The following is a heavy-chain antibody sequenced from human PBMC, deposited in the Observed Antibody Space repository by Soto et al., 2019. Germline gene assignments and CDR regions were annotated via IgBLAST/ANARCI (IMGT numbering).Heavy chain of an antibody. Sequence: PGGSLRLSCAASGFTFSSYGMHWVRQAPGKGLEWVAVIWYDGSNKYYADSVKGRFTISRDNSKNTLYLQMNSLRAEDTAFYYCARDLVYYDFWSDLLPDYWGQGTLVTVSS. CDR1: GFTFSSYG. CDR3: ARDLVYYDFWSDLLPDY. D-gene: IGHD3-3*01. J-gene: IGHJ4*02. V-gene: IGHV3-33*01. CDR2: IWYDGSNK.